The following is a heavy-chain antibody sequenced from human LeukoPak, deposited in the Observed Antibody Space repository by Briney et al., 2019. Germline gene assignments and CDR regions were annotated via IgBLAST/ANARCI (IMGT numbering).Heavy chain of an antibody. CDR2: IRYDGSNK. CDR1: GFTFSSYA. Sequence: PGGSLRLSCAASGFTFSSYAMHWVRQAPGKGLEWVAFIRYDGSNKYYADSVKGRFTISRDNSKNTLYLQMNSLRAEDTAVYYCARWTTCGGDCHILDYWGQGILVTVSS. D-gene: IGHD2-21*02. CDR3: ARWTTCGGDCHILDY. J-gene: IGHJ4*02. V-gene: IGHV3-30*02.